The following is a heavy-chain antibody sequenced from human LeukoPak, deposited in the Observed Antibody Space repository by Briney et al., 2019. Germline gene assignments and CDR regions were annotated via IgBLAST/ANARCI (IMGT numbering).Heavy chain of an antibody. CDR1: EFTLSRYW. V-gene: IGHV3-7*01. CDR2: INQDGSEK. CDR3: ATSDY. J-gene: IGHJ4*02. Sequence: GGSLRLSCAASEFTLSRYWMSWVRQAPGKGLEWVANINQDGSEKYYVDSVKGRFTISRDNAKNSLYLQMNSLRAEDTAVYYCATSDYWGQGALVTVSS.